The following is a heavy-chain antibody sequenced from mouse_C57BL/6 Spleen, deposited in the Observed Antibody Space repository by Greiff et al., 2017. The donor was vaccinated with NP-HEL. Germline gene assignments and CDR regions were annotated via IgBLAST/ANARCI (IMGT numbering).Heavy chain of an antibody. V-gene: IGHV1-62-2*01. D-gene: IGHD1-3*01. CDR3: ARHEDNSYFDS. J-gene: IGHJ2*01. Sequence: QVQLQQSGAELVKPGASVMLSCKASGYTFTEYTLHWVKQRSGQGLEWIGWFYPGSGSIKYNEKFKDKATLSADNTSSTVYMELSRLTSEYTAVYFCARHEDNSYFDSWGQGTTLTVSS. CDR1: GYTFTEYT. CDR2: FYPGSGSI.